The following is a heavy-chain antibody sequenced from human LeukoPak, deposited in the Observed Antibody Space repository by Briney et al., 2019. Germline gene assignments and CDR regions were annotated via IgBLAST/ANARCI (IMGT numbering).Heavy chain of an antibody. D-gene: IGHD3-3*01. J-gene: IGHJ4*02. Sequence: SETLSLTCTVSGGSISSSSYYWGWLRQPPGKGRDGIGSIYYSGSTYYNPSPKRRVTISVDTSKNQHSLKLSSVTAADTAVYYCARDRENGFLALGYWGQGTLVTASS. V-gene: IGHV4-39*07. CDR1: GGSISSSSYY. CDR2: IYYSGST. CDR3: ARDRENGFLALGY.